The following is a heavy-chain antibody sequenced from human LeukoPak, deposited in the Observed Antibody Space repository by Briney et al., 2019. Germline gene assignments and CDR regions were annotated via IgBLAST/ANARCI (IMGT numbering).Heavy chain of an antibody. CDR2: IYYSGST. Sequence: SETLSLTCTVSGGSISSRSFYWGWIRQPPGKGLEWIGSIYYSGSTYYNPSLKSRVTISVDTSKNQFSLKLSSVTAADTAVYYCARRWGRIVGATRRVPRYYMDVWGKGTTVTVSS. CDR1: GGSISSRSFY. D-gene: IGHD1-26*01. V-gene: IGHV4-39*07. CDR3: ARRWGRIVGATRRVPRYYMDV. J-gene: IGHJ6*03.